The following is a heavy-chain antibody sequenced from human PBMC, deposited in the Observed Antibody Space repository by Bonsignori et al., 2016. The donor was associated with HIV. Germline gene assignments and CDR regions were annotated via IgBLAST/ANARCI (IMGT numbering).Heavy chain of an antibody. CDR2: IFAGGST. CDR1: GFTVSSNY. V-gene: IGHV3-66*02. CDR3: ARGLYDSRGHTAYYFDY. Sequence: EVQLVESGGGLVQPGGSLRLSCAASGFTVSSNYMNWVRQAPGKGLEWVSVIFAGGSTYYTDSVKGRFTISRDNSKNTLYLQMNSLRAEDTAVYYCARGLYDSRGHTAYYFDYVGHGPGHRL. D-gene: IGHD3-22*01. J-gene: IGHJ4*01.